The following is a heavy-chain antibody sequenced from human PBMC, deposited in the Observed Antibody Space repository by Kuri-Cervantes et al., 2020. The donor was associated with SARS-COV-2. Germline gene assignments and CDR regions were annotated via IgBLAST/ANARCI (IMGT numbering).Heavy chain of an antibody. V-gene: IGHV3-7*01. D-gene: IGHD7-27*01. CDR1: GFTFSDYY. J-gene: IGHJ2*01. Sequence: GESLKISCAASGFTFSDYYMSWIRQAPGKGLEWVANIKQDGSEKYYVDSVKGRFTISRDNAKNSLYLQMNSLRAEDTAVYYCVRDRNWGDWYFDLWGRGTLVTVSS. CDR2: IKQDGSEK. CDR3: VRDRNWGDWYFDL.